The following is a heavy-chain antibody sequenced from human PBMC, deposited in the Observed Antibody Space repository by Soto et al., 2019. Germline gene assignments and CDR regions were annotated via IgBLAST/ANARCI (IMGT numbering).Heavy chain of an antibody. CDR2: IIPILGIA. CDR1: GGTFSSYT. CDR3: ASGVLYSSGWHSPFTDY. D-gene: IGHD6-19*01. V-gene: IGHV1-69*02. Sequence: ASVKVSCKASGGTFSSYTISWVRQAPGQGLEWMGRIIPILGIANYAQKFQGRVTITADKSTSTAYMELSSLRSEDTAVYYCASGVLYSSGWHSPFTDYWGQGTLVTVSS. J-gene: IGHJ4*02.